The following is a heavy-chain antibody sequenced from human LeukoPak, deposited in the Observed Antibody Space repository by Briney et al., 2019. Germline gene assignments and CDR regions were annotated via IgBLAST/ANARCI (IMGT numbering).Heavy chain of an antibody. CDR3: AKRGEDPVDLDY. D-gene: IGHD3-16*01. CDR2: ITGSGDRT. CDR1: GVTFSSHG. J-gene: IGHJ4*02. V-gene: IGHV3-23*01. Sequence: PGGSLRLSCGVSGVTFSSHGMNWVRQAPGKGLGWVSAITGSGDRTYYTDSVRGRFTVSRDNSKNTLYLQMNGLRAEDTAVYYCAKRGEDPVDLDYWGQGTLVTVSS.